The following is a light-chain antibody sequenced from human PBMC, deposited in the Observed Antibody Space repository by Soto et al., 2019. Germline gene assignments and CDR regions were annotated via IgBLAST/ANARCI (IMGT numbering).Light chain of an antibody. V-gene: IGLV1-40*01. Sequence: QSVLTQPPSVSGAPGQRVTISCTGSSSNIGAGYDVHWYQQLPGTAPKLLIYGHTNRPSGVPDRFSGSKSGTSASLAITGLQAEDEADYYCQSYDNSLTGSYVFGTGTKLTVL. CDR3: QSYDNSLTGSYV. CDR1: SSNIGAGYD. CDR2: GHT. J-gene: IGLJ1*01.